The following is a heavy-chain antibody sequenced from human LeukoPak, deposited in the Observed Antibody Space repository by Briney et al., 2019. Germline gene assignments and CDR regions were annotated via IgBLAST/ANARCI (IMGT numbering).Heavy chain of an antibody. CDR2: INHSGST. J-gene: IGHJ4*02. CDR1: GGSFSGYY. CDR3: ARYCTSTTCILRGFDY. Sequence: SETLSLTCAVYGGSFSGYYWSWIRQPPGKGLEWIGEINHSGSTNYNTSLKSRVTISVDTSKNQFSLKLSSVTAADTAVYYCARYCTSTTCILRGFDYWGQGTLVTVSS. V-gene: IGHV4-34*01. D-gene: IGHD2-2*01.